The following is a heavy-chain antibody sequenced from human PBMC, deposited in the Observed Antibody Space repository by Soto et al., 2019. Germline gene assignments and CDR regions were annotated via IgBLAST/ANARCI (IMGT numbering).Heavy chain of an antibody. CDR2: MNPGSGDT. CDR1: GYTFTNND. Sequence: GASVKVSCKASGYTFTNNDVSWVRQATGQGLEWMGWMNPGSGDTGYAQKFQGRVTMTRDFSIATAYMDLNSLTSEDTAIYYFARGESFGSLNWFDPWGQGTLVTVSS. CDR3: ARGESFGSLNWFDP. V-gene: IGHV1-8*02. D-gene: IGHD5-18*01. J-gene: IGHJ5*02.